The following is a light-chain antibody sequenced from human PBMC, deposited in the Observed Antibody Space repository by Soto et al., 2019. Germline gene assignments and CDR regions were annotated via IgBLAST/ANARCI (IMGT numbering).Light chain of an antibody. Sequence: QSVLTQPPSASGTPGQSITISCSGSSSNIGTHTVNWYQHLPGAAPKLLIYKGNQRPSGVPDRFPDSKSGTSASLAIRGLQSEDEADYYCAVWDGSLNGVVFGGGTKLTVL. J-gene: IGLJ3*02. CDR3: AVWDGSLNGVV. CDR1: SSNIGTHT. CDR2: KGN. V-gene: IGLV1-44*01.